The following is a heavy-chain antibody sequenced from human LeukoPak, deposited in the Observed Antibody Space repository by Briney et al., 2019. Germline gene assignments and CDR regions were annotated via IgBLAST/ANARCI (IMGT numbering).Heavy chain of an antibody. Sequence: ASVKVSCKASGYTFTAYYMHWGRQAPGQGLEWMGIISPSSGSATHAQKFQGRVTMTRDTSTSTVYMELSSLRSEDTAVYYCARGVDYYGSGTYPPFEYWGQGTLVTVSS. V-gene: IGHV1-46*01. J-gene: IGHJ4*02. CDR1: GYTFTAYY. D-gene: IGHD3-10*01. CDR2: ISPSSGSA. CDR3: ARGVDYYGSGTYPPFEY.